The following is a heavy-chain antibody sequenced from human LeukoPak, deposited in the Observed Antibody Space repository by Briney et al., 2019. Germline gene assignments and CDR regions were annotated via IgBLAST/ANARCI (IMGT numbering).Heavy chain of an antibody. CDR1: GLIVSSYY. V-gene: IGHV3-66*01. CDR3: ACSGPYSNGGVMTDY. D-gene: IGHD6-19*01. J-gene: IGHJ4*02. CDR2: IYRDGNT. Sequence: GGSLRLSCAASGLIVSSYYMNWVRQAPGKGLEWVSIIYRDGNTNYADSVKGRFTISRDNSKNTLSLQMNSLRAEDTAVYYCACSGPYSNGGVMTDYWGQGTLVTVSS.